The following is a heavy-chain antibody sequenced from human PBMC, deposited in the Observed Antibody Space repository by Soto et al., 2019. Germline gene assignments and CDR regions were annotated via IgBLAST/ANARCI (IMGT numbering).Heavy chain of an antibody. Sequence: EVQLLESGGGLVQPGGSLRLSCAASGFTFSSYAMSWVRQAPGNGLEWVSAISGSGGSTYYADSVKGRFTISRDNSKNALYLQMHGLRDEDTAVYHCAKGVPDLSFDPWGQGTLGRVS. V-gene: IGHV3-23*01. D-gene: IGHD3-16*01. CDR3: AKGVPDLSFDP. CDR2: ISGSGGST. CDR1: GFTFSSYA. J-gene: IGHJ5*02.